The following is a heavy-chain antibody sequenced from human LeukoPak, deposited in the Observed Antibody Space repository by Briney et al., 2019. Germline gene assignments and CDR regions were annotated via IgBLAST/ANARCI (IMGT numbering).Heavy chain of an antibody. CDR3: ARTGGSGVLNWFDP. CDR2: IYYSGST. Sequence: PSQTLSLTCTVSGGSISSGDYYWSWIRQPPGKGLEWIGYIYYSGSTYYNPSLKSRVTISVDTSKNQFSLKLSSVTAADTAVYYCARTGGSGVLNWFDPWGQGTLVTVSS. CDR1: GGSISSGDYY. D-gene: IGHD3-10*01. V-gene: IGHV4-30-4*01. J-gene: IGHJ5*02.